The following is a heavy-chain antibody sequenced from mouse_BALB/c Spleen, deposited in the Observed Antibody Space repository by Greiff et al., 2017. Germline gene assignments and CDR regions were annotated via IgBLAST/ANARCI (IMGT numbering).Heavy chain of an antibody. V-gene: IGHV1-69*02. CDR2: IYPSDSYT. CDR1: GYTFTSYW. J-gene: IGHJ2*01. Sequence: QVQLQQPGAELVRPGASVKLSCKASGYTFTSYWINWVKQRPGQGLEWIGNIYPSDSYTNYNQKFKDKATLTVDKSSSTAYMQLSSPTSEDSAVYYCTRYDYDYFDYWGQGTTLTVSS. D-gene: IGHD2-4*01. CDR3: TRYDYDYFDY.